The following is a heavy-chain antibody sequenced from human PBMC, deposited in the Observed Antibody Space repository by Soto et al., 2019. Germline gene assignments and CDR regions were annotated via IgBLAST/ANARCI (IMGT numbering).Heavy chain of an antibody. CDR3: ARARQRDTGRGLDV. V-gene: IGHV4-59*01. D-gene: IGHD5-18*01. Sequence: SETLSLTCTISGDSINNYFWNWIRQTPGKGLEWIGYISYSGSTSYNPSLQSRVTLSSDTSKNHFSLKLSSVTAADTAVYYCARARQRDTGRGLDVWGQGTAVTVSS. CDR1: GDSINNYF. J-gene: IGHJ6*02. CDR2: ISYSGST.